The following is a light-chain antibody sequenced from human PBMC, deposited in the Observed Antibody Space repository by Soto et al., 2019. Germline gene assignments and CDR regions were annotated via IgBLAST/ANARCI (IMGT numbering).Light chain of an antibody. Sequence: EIVLTQSPATLSLSPGERATLSCRASQSVTSNYLSWYQQKPGQAPMLLIYGASSRATGIPYRFSGCGSGTDFTLTIIRLEPVDVSVYYCQQYGSSPLTFGGGTKVDIK. J-gene: IGKJ4*01. CDR2: GAS. V-gene: IGKV3-20*01. CDR3: QQYGSSPLT. CDR1: QSVTSNY.